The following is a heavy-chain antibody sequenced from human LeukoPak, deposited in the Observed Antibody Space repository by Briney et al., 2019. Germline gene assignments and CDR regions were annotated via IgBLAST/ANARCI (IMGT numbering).Heavy chain of an antibody. D-gene: IGHD2-2*01. V-gene: IGHV3-9*01. CDR3: AKDLGGSATTV. CDR1: GFTLQDHV. CDR2: ISWSGDRM. Sequence: PGGSLRLSCAASGFTLQDHVLHSVRHAPGKGLEWVSSISWSGDRMGYAGAVKGRFTISRDNAKNSLFLQMNSLRVEDTALYYCAKDLGGSATTVWGQGTLVTVSS. J-gene: IGHJ4*02.